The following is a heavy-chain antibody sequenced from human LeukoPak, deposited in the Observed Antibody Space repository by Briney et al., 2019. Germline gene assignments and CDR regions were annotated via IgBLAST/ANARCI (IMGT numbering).Heavy chain of an antibody. D-gene: IGHD6-13*01. J-gene: IGHJ4*02. CDR1: GFTSSSYA. Sequence: GGSLRLSCAASGFTSSSYALNWVRQAPGKGLEWVATVSGSGDRMYHADSVKGRFTISRDNSKNTIYLQMNSLRAEDTALYYCAKAAAAPGFDFWGQGTQVTVSP. CDR3: AKAAAAPGFDF. V-gene: IGHV3-23*01. CDR2: VSGSGDRM.